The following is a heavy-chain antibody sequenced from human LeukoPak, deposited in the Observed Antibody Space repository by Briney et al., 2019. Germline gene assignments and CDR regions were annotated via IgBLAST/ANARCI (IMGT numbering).Heavy chain of an antibody. D-gene: IGHD6-25*01. CDR2: INPSGGST. CDR3: ARVGARLGAFDI. CDR1: GYTLTSYY. V-gene: IGHV1-46*01. Sequence: ASVKVSCKASGYTLTSYYMHWVRQAPGQGLEWMGIINPSGGSTSYAQKFQGRVTTTRDMSTSTVYMELSSLRSEDTAVYYCARVGARLGAFDIWGQGTMVTVSS. J-gene: IGHJ3*02.